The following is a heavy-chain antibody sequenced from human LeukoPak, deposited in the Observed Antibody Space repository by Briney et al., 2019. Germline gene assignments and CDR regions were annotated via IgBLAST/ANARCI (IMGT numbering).Heavy chain of an antibody. CDR1: GFTFSSYE. Sequence: GGSLRLSCAASGFTFSSYEMNWVRQAPGTGLEWVSYISSSGSTIYYADSVKGRFTISRDNAKNSLYLQMNSLSAEDTAVYYCARYDIAAAGPYFDYWGQGTLVTVSS. D-gene: IGHD6-13*01. V-gene: IGHV3-48*03. CDR3: ARYDIAAAGPYFDY. CDR2: ISSSGSTI. J-gene: IGHJ4*02.